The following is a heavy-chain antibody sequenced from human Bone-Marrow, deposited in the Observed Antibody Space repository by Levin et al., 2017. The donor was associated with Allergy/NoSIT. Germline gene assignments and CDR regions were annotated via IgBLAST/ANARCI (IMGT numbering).Heavy chain of an antibody. D-gene: IGHD2-15*01. V-gene: IGHV3-23*01. J-gene: IGHJ4*02. CDR3: AKTSGLGDIVVVVIDY. CDR2: ISGSGGST. CDR1: GFTFSRNA. Sequence: QAGGSLRLSCAASGFTFSRNAMSWVRQAPGKGLEWVSAISGSGGSTYYAESVKGRFTISRDNSKNTLYLQMNSLRAEDTAVYYCAKTSGLGDIVVVVIDYWGQGTLVTVSS.